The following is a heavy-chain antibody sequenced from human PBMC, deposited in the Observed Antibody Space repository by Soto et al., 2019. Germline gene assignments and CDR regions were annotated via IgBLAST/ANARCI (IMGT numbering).Heavy chain of an antibody. CDR1: GYTFTSYG. V-gene: IGHV1-18*01. J-gene: IGHJ6*03. D-gene: IGHD2-2*02. CDR3: ARKNIVVVPAAISYYYMDV. CDR2: ISAYNGNT. Sequence: ASVKVSCKASGYTFTSYGISWVRQAPGQGLEWMGWISAYNGNTNHAQRLQGRVTMTTDTSTSTAYMELRSLRSDDTAVYYCARKNIVVVPAAISYYYMDVWGKGTTVTVSS.